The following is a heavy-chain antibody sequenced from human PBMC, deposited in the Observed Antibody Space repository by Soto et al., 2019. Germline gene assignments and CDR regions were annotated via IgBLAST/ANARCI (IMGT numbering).Heavy chain of an antibody. CDR2: IYYSGST. CDR3: AKYSGWYGGFDY. Sequence: PSATLSLTCTVSGGSISSYYWSWIRQPPGKGLECIGYIYYSGSTNYNPSLKSRVTISVDTSKNQFSLKLSSVTAADTAVYYCAKYSGWYGGFDYWGQGTLVTVSS. J-gene: IGHJ4*02. CDR1: GGSISSYY. D-gene: IGHD6-19*01. V-gene: IGHV4-59*08.